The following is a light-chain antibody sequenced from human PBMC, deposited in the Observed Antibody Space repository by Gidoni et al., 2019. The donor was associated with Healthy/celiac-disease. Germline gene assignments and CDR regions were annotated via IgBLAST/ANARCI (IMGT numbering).Light chain of an antibody. CDR1: QDISNY. Sequence: DIQMTQSPSSLSASVGDRVTITCQASQDISNYLNWYQQKPGKAPKLLIYDASNWDTGVPSRFSGSGSGTDFTFTISSLQPEDIATYYCQQYDNLPWTFGQGTKVEIK. CDR2: DAS. V-gene: IGKV1-33*01. J-gene: IGKJ1*01. CDR3: QQYDNLPWT.